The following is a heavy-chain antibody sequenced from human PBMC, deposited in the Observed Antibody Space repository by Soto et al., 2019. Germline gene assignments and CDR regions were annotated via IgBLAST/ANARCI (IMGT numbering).Heavy chain of an antibody. CDR1: AFPFGGFG. J-gene: IGHJ4*02. CDR3: AKSPDFFCSSANCYRYYFDY. D-gene: IGHD2-2*02. V-gene: IGHV3-30*18. Sequence: EGSLRLSCSASAFPFGGFGMHWLRQAPGKWLEWVAVISQDGSDKFYADAVKARFAIARDNSKNTLYLQMSGLRAEDTAVYYCAKSPDFFCSSANCYRYYFDYWSQGTLVTV. CDR2: ISQDGSDK.